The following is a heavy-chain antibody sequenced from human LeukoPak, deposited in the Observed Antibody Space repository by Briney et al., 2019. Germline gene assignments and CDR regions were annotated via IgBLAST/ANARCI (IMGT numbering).Heavy chain of an antibody. J-gene: IGHJ4*02. CDR3: ARDNLPAFYGGNFGGSDY. D-gene: IGHD4-23*01. CDR1: GFTFDDYG. Sequence: GGSLRLSCAASGFTFDDYGMSWVRQAPGKGLEWVSGINWNGGSTGYADSVKGRFTISRDNAKNSLYLQMDSLRAEDTALYYCARDNLPAFYGGNFGGSDYWGQGTLVTVSS. CDR2: INWNGGST. V-gene: IGHV3-20*04.